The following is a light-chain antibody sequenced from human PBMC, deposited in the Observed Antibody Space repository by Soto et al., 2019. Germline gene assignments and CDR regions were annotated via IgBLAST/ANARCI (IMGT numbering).Light chain of an antibody. CDR2: EVS. Sequence: QSVLTQPASASGSPGQSVTISCTGTSSDVGGYNYVSWYQLHPGKAPKLMIYEVSKRPSGVPDRFLGSKSGNTASLTVSGLQAEDEADYYCSSYAGINNLVFGGGTQLTVL. J-gene: IGLJ2*01. V-gene: IGLV2-8*01. CDR3: SSYAGINNLV. CDR1: SSDVGGYNY.